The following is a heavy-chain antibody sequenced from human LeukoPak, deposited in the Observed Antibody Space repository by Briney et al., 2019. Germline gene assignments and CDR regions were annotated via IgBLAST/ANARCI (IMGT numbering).Heavy chain of an antibody. D-gene: IGHD3-10*01. V-gene: IGHV4-34*01. CDR3: ARYAYYYASGSYPSTERVFDY. CDR2: INHSGST. CDR1: GGSFSGYY. J-gene: IGHJ4*02. Sequence: PSETLSLTCAVYGGSFSGYYWSWIRQPPGKGLEWIGEINHSGSTNYNPSLKSRVTISVDTSKNQFSLKLSSVTAEDTAVYYCARYAYYYASGSYPSTERVFDYWGQGTLVTVSS.